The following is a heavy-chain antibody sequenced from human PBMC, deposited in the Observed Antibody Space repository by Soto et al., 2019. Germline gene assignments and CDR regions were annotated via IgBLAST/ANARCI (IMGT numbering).Heavy chain of an antibody. Sequence: GGSLRLSCAASGFTFSSYAMSWVRQAPGKGLEWVSYISSSSSTIYYADSVKGRFTISRDNAKNSLYLQMNSLRAEDTAVYYCARDEVEDIVVVVAAPGAFDIWGQGTMVTVSS. CDR3: ARDEVEDIVVVVAAPGAFDI. J-gene: IGHJ3*02. V-gene: IGHV3-48*01. CDR1: GFTFSSYA. CDR2: ISSSSSTI. D-gene: IGHD2-15*01.